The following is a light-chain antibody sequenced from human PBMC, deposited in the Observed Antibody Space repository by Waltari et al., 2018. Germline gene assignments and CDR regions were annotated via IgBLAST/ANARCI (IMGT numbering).Light chain of an antibody. CDR2: DAS. V-gene: IGKV1-33*01. CDR3: QQYANLPHT. CDR1: QDISNY. Sequence: DIQMTQSPSSLSASVGDRVNITCQASQDISNYLYLYQQKPGNAPNLLIYDASNLESGVPSRFSGSGSETDFTFTITSLQPEDIATYHCQQYANLPHTFGQGTRLEIK. J-gene: IGKJ5*01.